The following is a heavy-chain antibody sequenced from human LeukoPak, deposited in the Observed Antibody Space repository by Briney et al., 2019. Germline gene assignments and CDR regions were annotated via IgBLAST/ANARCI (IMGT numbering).Heavy chain of an antibody. Sequence: ASVKVSCKASGYTFTSYDINWVRQATGQGLEWMGWMNPNSGNTGYAQKFQGRVTITRNTSISTAYMELSSLRSEDTAVYYCASAKWEVLNAFDIWGQGTMVTVSS. CDR1: GYTFTSYD. CDR3: ASAKWEVLNAFDI. J-gene: IGHJ3*02. D-gene: IGHD1-26*01. V-gene: IGHV1-8*03. CDR2: MNPNSGNT.